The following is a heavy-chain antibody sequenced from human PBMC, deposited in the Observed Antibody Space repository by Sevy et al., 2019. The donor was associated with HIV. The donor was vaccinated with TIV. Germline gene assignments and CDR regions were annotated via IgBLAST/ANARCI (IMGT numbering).Heavy chain of an antibody. CDR1: GFTFSSYG. D-gene: IGHD3-22*01. CDR2: IWYDGSNK. V-gene: IGHV3-33*01. Sequence: GGSLRLSCAASGFTFSSYGMHWVRQAPGKGLEWVAVIWYDGSNKYYADSVKGRLTISRDNSKNTLYLQMNSLRAEDTAVYYCARDRTYYYDSSNPGAFDIWGQGTMVTVSS. J-gene: IGHJ3*02. CDR3: ARDRTYYYDSSNPGAFDI.